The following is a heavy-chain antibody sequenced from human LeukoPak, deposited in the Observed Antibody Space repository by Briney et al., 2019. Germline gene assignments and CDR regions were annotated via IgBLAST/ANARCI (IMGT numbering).Heavy chain of an antibody. CDR1: GYTFTSYG. V-gene: IGHV1-18*01. CDR3: ARAVPYCSSTSCLSDAFDI. J-gene: IGHJ3*02. CDR2: ISAYNGNT. D-gene: IGHD2-2*01. Sequence: SVKVSCKASGYTFTSYGISWVRQAPGQGREWMGWISAYNGNTNYAQKLQGRVTMTTDTSTSTAYMELRSLRSDDTAVYYCARAVPYCSSTSCLSDAFDIWGQGTMVTVSS.